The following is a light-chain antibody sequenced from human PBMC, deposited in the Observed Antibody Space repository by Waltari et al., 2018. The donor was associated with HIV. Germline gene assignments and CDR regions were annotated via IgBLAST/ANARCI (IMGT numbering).Light chain of an antibody. Sequence: DIQMTQSPSSLSASVGDRVPITCQASQDNRNYLNWYQKRPGRAPKLLIYDASNLETGVPSRFSGTGSGTDFTFTISSLQPEDIATYYCQQYDNLLTFGGGTKVEIK. CDR1: QDNRNY. CDR3: QQYDNLLT. CDR2: DAS. V-gene: IGKV1-33*01. J-gene: IGKJ4*01.